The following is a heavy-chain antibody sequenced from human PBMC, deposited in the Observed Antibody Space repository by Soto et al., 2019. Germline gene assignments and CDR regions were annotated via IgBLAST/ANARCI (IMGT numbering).Heavy chain of an antibody. CDR3: ARLGYSSGREDYFDD. V-gene: IGHV5-51*01. CDR2: IYAGDSDT. J-gene: IGHJ4*02. D-gene: IGHD6-19*01. Sequence: GESLKISCKGSGYRFTSYWIAWVRQMPGKGLEWMGIIYAGDSDTRYGPSFQGQVTISADKSISTAYLQWSSLKASDTAMYYCARLGYSSGREDYFDDWGQGTLVTVSS. CDR1: GYRFTSYW.